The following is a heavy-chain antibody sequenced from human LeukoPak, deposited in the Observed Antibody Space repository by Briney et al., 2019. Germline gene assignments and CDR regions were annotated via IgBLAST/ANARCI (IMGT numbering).Heavy chain of an antibody. CDR1: GDSVTSEGYY. CDR3: AKGGHDYGYVPY. Sequence: SETLSLTCTVSGDSVTSEGYYWSWVRQPPGKGLEWIGHMYHTGSSSYNSSLKSRVTISIDMSKNQLSLKLSSVTAADTAVYYCAKGGHDYGYVPYWGQGTLVTVSS. J-gene: IGHJ4*02. V-gene: IGHV4-61*08. D-gene: IGHD5-18*01. CDR2: MYHTGSS.